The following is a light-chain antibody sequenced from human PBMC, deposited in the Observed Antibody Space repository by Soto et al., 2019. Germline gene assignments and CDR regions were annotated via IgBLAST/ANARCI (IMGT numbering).Light chain of an antibody. CDR3: QQSFRTRYT. CDR2: SAS. V-gene: IGKV1-39*01. CDR1: QTINKN. Sequence: DIQMTQSPSSLSASVGDRVTITCRASQTINKNLNWYQQKPGQAPNLLIYSASDFQSGVPSRFSGSGSGTEFSLTIRGLQPEDFATYYCQQSFRTRYTFGQGTDLQI. J-gene: IGKJ2*01.